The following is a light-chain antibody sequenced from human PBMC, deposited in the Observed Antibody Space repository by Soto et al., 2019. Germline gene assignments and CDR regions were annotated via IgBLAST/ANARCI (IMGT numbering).Light chain of an antibody. J-gene: IGKJ4*01. CDR3: QQYGRSLLT. CDR2: GAS. V-gene: IGKV3-20*01. CDR1: QSVSSSY. Sequence: EIVLTQSPGTLSLSPGERATLSCRASQSVSSSYLAWYQQKPGQAPRLLISGASSRATGIPDRFSGSGSVTDFTLTISRLEPEDFAVYYCQQYGRSLLTFGGGTKVEIK.